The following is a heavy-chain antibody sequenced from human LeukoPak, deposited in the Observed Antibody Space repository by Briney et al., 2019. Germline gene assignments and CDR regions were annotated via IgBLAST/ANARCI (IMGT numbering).Heavy chain of an antibody. CDR2: VYTSGST. Sequence: LETLSLTCTVSGGSISSYYWSWIRQPAGKGLEWIGRVYTSGSTNYNPSLKSRVTMSVDTSKNQFTLKLSSVTAADTAVYYCARVRLGYSSGWTTTEGNWFDPWGQGTLVTVSS. CDR3: ARVRLGYSSGWTTTEGNWFDP. V-gene: IGHV4-4*07. CDR1: GGSISSYY. D-gene: IGHD6-19*01. J-gene: IGHJ5*02.